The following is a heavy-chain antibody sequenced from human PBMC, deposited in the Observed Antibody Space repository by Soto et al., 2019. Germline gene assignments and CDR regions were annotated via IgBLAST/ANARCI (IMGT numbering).Heavy chain of an antibody. CDR1: GGSISIDDYY. CDR2: IYRRGST. J-gene: IGHJ6*02. D-gene: IGHD2-2*01. CDR3: ARVGVPFSTAPYFYYGLGV. V-gene: IGHV4-30-4*01. Sequence: QVHLQESGPGLVKPSQTLSLNCTVSGGSISIDDYYWSWLRQPPGRGLEWIGDIYRRGSTYYNPSLKSRVAMSVVTSKNQFSLNLTSVTAADTAVYYCARVGVPFSTAPYFYYGLGVWGQGTTVSVSS.